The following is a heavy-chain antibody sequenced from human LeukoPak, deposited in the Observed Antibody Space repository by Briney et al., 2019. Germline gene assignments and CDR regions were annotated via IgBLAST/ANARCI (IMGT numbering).Heavy chain of an antibody. D-gene: IGHD2-2*01. CDR1: GFTFSSYS. CDR2: ISSSSSYI. J-gene: IGHJ6*02. Sequence: GGSLRLSCAASGFTFSSYSMNWVRQAPGKGLEWVSSISSSSSYIYYADSVKGRFTISRDNAKNSLYLQMNSLRSEDTAVYYCARGPSHIVVVPAAMEYYYYYGMDVWGQGTTVTVSS. CDR3: ARGPSHIVVVPAAMEYYYYYGMDV. V-gene: IGHV3-21*01.